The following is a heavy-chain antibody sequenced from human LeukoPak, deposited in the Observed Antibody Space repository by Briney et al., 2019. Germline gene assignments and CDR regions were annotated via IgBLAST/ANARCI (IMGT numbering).Heavy chain of an antibody. J-gene: IGHJ5*02. CDR2: ISSSSSYI. D-gene: IGHD1-26*01. V-gene: IGHV3-21*01. Sequence: GGSLSLSCAASGFTFSSYSMNWVRQAPGKGLEWVSSISSSSSYIYYADSVKGRFTISRDNAKNSLYLQMNSLRAEDTAVYYCARDRSGSYPNWFDPWGQGTLVTVSS. CDR1: GFTFSSYS. CDR3: ARDRSGSYPNWFDP.